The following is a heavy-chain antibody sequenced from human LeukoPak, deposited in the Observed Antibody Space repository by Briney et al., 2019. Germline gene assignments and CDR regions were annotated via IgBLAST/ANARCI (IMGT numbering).Heavy chain of an antibody. V-gene: IGHV5-51*01. CDR1: GYSFTNYW. CDR3: ARSQGYCSGDSCLQGDWFDP. J-gene: IGHJ5*02. D-gene: IGHD2-15*01. Sequence: GESLKISCKGSGYSFTNYWIGWVRQMPGKGLEWMGIIYPGDSDTRYSPSFQGQVTISADKSIRIAYLQWSSLKASDTVMYYCARSQGYCSGDSCLQGDWFDPWGQGTLVTVSS. CDR2: IYPGDSDT.